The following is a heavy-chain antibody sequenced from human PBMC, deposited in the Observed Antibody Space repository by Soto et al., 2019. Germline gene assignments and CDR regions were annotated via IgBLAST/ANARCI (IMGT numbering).Heavy chain of an antibody. CDR3: ARHGSGSYFDY. J-gene: IGHJ4*02. Sequence: EVQLVESGGGLVQPGGSLRLSCAASGFPFSNYWIHWVRQDPGKGLVWVSRINSDGRSTTYADSVKGRFTISRDNAKDTLYLQMNSLRAEDTAVYYCARHGSGSYFDYWGQGTLVTVYS. V-gene: IGHV3-74*01. D-gene: IGHD3-10*01. CDR2: INSDGRST. CDR1: GFPFSNYW.